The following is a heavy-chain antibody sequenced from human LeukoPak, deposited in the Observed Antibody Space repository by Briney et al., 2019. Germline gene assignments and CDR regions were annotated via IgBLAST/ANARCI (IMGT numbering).Heavy chain of an antibody. CDR2: IYILGTT. D-gene: IGHD3-22*01. CDR1: GGSISSGYYY. V-gene: IGHV4-61*09. J-gene: IGHJ4*02. CDR3: ARGQWLPVFDF. Sequence: SQTLSLTCSVSGGSISSGYYYWSWVRQAAGKGLEWIGHIYILGTTEYNPSPKNRVTISIDKSDNHFSLKLSSVTAADTAVYYCARGQWLPVFDFWGQGTLVTVSS.